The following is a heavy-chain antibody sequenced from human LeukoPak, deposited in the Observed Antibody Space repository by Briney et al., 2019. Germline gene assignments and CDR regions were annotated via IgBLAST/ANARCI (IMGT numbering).Heavy chain of an antibody. J-gene: IGHJ6*03. CDR1: GVSISSSSYF. D-gene: IGHD6-6*01. Sequence: PSETLSLTCTVSGVSISSSSYFWGWVRQPPGKGLECNGSIYYSGSPYYNPSLKSRVHISVDTSKNQFSLKLSSVTAADTAVYYCARGYSSLFRDYYYYRVVWGKGTTVTVSS. V-gene: IGHV4-39*07. CDR3: ARGYSSLFRDYYYYRVV. CDR2: IYYSGSP.